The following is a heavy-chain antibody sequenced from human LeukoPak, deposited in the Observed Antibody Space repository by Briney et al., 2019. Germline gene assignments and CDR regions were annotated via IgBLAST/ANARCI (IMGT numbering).Heavy chain of an antibody. V-gene: IGHV3-23*01. J-gene: IGHJ5*02. D-gene: IGHD3-10*01. CDR3: ARVAYSYDSGGPTKTPPES. Sequence: QAGGSQTLPCVVSGFTVSSYPMSWARQAPGKGLEWVSAISGGGGGTTYYADSVKGRFTISRDKSKNTLYLQMNSLRAEDTAVYYCARVAYSYDSGGPTKTPPESWGQGTLVTVSS. CDR2: ISGGGGGTT. CDR1: GFTVSSYP.